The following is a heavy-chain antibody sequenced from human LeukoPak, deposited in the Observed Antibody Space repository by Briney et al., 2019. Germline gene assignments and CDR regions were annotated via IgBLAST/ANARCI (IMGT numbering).Heavy chain of an antibody. Sequence: GESLKISCKGSGYSFTNYWITWVRLMPGKGLDWMGRIDPSDSYSDYSPSFQGHVTISADKSISTAYLQWSSLKASDTAMYYCAIDPYYYDGSGSLDYWGQGTLVTVSS. J-gene: IGHJ4*02. CDR3: AIDPYYYDGSGSLDY. V-gene: IGHV5-10-1*01. CDR1: GYSFTNYW. D-gene: IGHD3-22*01. CDR2: IDPSDSYS.